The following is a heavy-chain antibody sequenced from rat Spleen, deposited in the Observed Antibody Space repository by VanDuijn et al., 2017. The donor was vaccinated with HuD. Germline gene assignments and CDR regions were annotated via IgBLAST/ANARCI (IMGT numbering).Heavy chain of an antibody. J-gene: IGHJ4*01. CDR1: GFTFSNYY. Sequence: EVQLVESGGGLVQPGRSMKLSCAASGFTFSNYYMAWVRQAPTKGLEWVASTSTGGSNTYYGDSVKGRFTISRDNTKSTLYLQMNSLTSEDTATYYCARPGITSYVMDAWGQGASVTVSS. D-gene: IGHD1-4*01. CDR3: ARPGITSYVMDA. CDR2: TSTGGSNT. V-gene: IGHV5-25*01.